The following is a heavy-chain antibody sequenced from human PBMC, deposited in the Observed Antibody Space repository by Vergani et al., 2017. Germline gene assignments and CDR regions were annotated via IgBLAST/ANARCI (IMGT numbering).Heavy chain of an antibody. D-gene: IGHD2-21*02. V-gene: IGHV1-2*02. J-gene: IGHJ5*02. CDR1: GYTFTGYY. Sequence: QVQLVQSGAEVRKPGASVKVSCKASGYTFTGYYMHWARQAPGQGLEWMGWINPNSGGTNYAQKFQGRVTMTRDTSISTAYMGLSRLRSDDTAVYYFVLAYCGGDCPTAGSWFDPWGQGTLVTVSS. CDR3: VLAYCGGDCPTAGSWFDP. CDR2: INPNSGGT.